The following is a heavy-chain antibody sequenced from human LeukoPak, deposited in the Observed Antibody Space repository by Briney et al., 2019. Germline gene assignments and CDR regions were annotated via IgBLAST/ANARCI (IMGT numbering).Heavy chain of an antibody. J-gene: IGHJ4*02. V-gene: IGHV1-18*01. CDR1: GYTFTSYG. CDR2: ISAYNGNT. Sequence: ASVKVSCKASGYTFTSYGISWVRQAPGQGLEWLGWISAYNGNTNYAQKLQGRDTMTTDTSTSTAYMELRSLRSDDTAVYYCARVGGQQKEEIKDDYWGQGTLVTVSS. CDR3: ARVGGQQKEEIKDDY. D-gene: IGHD5-24*01.